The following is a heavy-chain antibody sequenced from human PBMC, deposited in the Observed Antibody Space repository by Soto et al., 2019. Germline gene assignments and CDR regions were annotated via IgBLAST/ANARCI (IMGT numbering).Heavy chain of an antibody. CDR3: ARDGYLDGHY. J-gene: IGHJ4*02. Sequence: PGGSLRLSCAISGLAFSTYAMSWVRQAPGKGLEWVSLISGSGGSIYYADSVKGRFTISRDNSKNTLFLQMNSLRGDDTAVYFCARDGYLDGHYWGQGALVTVSS. D-gene: IGHD3-22*01. CDR2: ISGSGGSI. CDR1: GLAFSTYA. V-gene: IGHV3-23*01.